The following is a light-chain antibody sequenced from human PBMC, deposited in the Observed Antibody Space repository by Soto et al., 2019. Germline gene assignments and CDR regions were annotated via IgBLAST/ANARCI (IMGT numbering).Light chain of an antibody. J-gene: IGKJ1*01. V-gene: IGKV1-5*03. CDR1: QSISSW. Sequence: DIQLTQSPSTLSASVVDRVTITFRASQSISSWLAWYQQKPGKAPKLLIYKASSLESGVPSRFSGSGSGTEFTLSINSLQPDDFATYYCQQYNSYPWTFGLGTKVDIK. CDR3: QQYNSYPWT. CDR2: KAS.